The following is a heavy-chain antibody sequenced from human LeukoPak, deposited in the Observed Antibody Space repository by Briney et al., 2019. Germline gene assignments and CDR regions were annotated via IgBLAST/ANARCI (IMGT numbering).Heavy chain of an antibody. J-gene: IGHJ4*02. V-gene: IGHV3-9*01. D-gene: IGHD6-13*01. CDR1: GFTFNDYA. CDR3: AKDISAAAGMPNY. CDR2: ISWNSGSI. Sequence: GGSLRLSCAASGFTFNDYAMHWVRQAPGKGLEWVSGISWNSGSIGYADSVKGRFTISRDNAKNSLYLQMNSLRAEATALYYCAKDISAAAGMPNYWGQGTLVTVSS.